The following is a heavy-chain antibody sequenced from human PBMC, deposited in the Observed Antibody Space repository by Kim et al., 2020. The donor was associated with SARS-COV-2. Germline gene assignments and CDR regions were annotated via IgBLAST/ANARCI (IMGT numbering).Heavy chain of an antibody. Sequence: SETLSLTCTVSVGSISSDFWTWIRQPPGKGLEWIGYINYSGRTEYNPSLRSRVAMLLDPSKSHSSLKLSSVTAADTAVYFCARIPDITGWPFDSWGQGILVTVSS. CDR2: INYSGRT. CDR3: ARIPDITGWPFDS. V-gene: IGHV4-59*01. J-gene: IGHJ4*02. CDR1: VGSISSDF. D-gene: IGHD6-19*01.